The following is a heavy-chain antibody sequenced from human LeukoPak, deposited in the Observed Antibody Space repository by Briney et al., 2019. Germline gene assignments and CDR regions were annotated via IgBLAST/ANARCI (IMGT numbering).Heavy chain of an antibody. CDR3: ARGPTPYCSGGSCYFSVRECYYYSHYYYGMDV. D-gene: IGHD2-15*01. J-gene: IGHJ6*02. CDR1: GYTFTSYD. Sequence: ASVKVSCKASGYTFTSYDINWVRQATGQGLEWMGWMNPNSGNTGYAQKFQGRVTMTRNTSISTAYMELSSLRSEDTAVYYCARGPTPYCSGGSCYFSVRECYYYSHYYYGMDVWGQGTTVTVSS. CDR2: MNPNSGNT. V-gene: IGHV1-8*01.